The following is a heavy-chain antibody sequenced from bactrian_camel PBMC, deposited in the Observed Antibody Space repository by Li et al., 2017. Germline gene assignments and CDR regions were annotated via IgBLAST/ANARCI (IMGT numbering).Heavy chain of an antibody. CDR1: GFTFSSSW. CDR3: AARGPYCYTKLSVRDFTY. Sequence: VQLVESGGGLVQPGGSLRLSCVGSGFTFSSSWMYWVRQAPGKGLEWVSTINNSGGTIYGADSVKGRFTISRDNAKNTLYLQMNSLKPEDTAMYYCAARGPYCYTKLSVRDFTYRGQGTQVTVS. CDR2: INNSGGTI. J-gene: IGHJ4*01. D-gene: IGHD2*01. V-gene: IGHV3S1*01.